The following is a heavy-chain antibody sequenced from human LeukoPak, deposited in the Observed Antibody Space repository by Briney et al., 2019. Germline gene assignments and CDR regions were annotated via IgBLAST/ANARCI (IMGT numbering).Heavy chain of an antibody. J-gene: IGHJ5*02. CDR1: GFTFSNYD. CDR3: AKDLSRAVAADWFDP. CDR2: ISDSGGST. D-gene: IGHD6-19*01. Sequence: GGSLRLSCAASGFTFSNYDMSWVRQAPGKGLEWVSSISDSGGSTYYADSVKGRFTISRDNSKNTLYLQTTNLRAADTAVYYCAKDLSRAVAADWFDPWDQGSLVTVSS. V-gene: IGHV3-23*01.